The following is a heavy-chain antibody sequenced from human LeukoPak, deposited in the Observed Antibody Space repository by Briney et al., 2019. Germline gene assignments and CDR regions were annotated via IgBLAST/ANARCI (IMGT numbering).Heavy chain of an antibody. CDR2: IYYSGST. J-gene: IGHJ4*02. V-gene: IGHV4-59*01. D-gene: IGHD3-22*01. CDR3: AGGGSGYYYDSSGYSYYFDY. Sequence: SETLSLTCTVSGGSISSYYWSWIRQPPGKGLEWIGYIYYSGSTNYNPSLKSRVTISVDTSKNQFSLKLSSVTAADTAVYYCAGGGSGYYYDSSGYSYYFDYWGQGTLVTVSS. CDR1: GGSISSYY.